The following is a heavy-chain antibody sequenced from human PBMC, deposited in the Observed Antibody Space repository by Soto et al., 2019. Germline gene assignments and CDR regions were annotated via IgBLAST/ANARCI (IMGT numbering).Heavy chain of an antibody. J-gene: IGHJ4*02. CDR1: GFTFSSYA. CDR3: AKGFDYGDFSSFFDY. CDR2: ISGSGGST. V-gene: IGHV3-23*01. Sequence: GESLRLSCAASGFTFSSYAMSWVRQAPGKGLEWVSAISGSGGSTYYADSVKGRFTISRDNSKNTLYLQMNSLRAEDTAVYYCAKGFDYGDFSSFFDYWGQGTLVTVSS. D-gene: IGHD4-17*01.